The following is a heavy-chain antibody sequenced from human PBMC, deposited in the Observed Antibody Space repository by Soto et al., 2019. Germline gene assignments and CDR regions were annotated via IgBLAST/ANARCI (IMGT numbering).Heavy chain of an antibody. CDR3: ARGEGQYGVPLDY. D-gene: IGHD4-17*01. CDR2: IIPILGIA. Sequence: QVQLVQSGAEVKKPGSSVKVSCKASGGTFSSYTISWVRQAPGQGLEWMGRIIPILGIANYAQKFQGRVTFTADKSTSPAYMELSSLRSEHPAVYYGARGEGQYGVPLDYWGQGTLVTVSS. V-gene: IGHV1-69*02. CDR1: GGTFSSYT. J-gene: IGHJ4*02.